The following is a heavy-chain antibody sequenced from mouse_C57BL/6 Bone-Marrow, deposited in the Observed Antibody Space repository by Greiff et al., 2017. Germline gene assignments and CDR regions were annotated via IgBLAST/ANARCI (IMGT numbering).Heavy chain of an antibody. CDR1: GFTFSSYG. D-gene: IGHD3-2*01. V-gene: IGHV5-6*01. CDR2: ISSGGSYT. J-gene: IGHJ2*01. CDR3: ARQGLDSYFDY. Sequence: EVQVVESGGDLVKPGGSLKLSCAASGFTFSSYGMSWVRQTPDKRLEWVATISSGGSYTYYPDSVKGRFTISRDNAKNTLYLQMSSLKSEDTAMYYCARQGLDSYFDYWGQGTTLTVSS.